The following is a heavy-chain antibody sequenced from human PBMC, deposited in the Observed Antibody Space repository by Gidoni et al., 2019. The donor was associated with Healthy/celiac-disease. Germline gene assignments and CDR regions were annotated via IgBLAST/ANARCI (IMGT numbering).Heavy chain of an antibody. Sequence: EVQLVESGGGLVQPGGSLRLSCAASGFTFSSYWMHWVRQAPGKGLVWVSRINSDGSSTSYADSVKGRFTISRDNAKNTLYMQMNSLRAEDTAVYYCARRDIVVVPAAQAGNYYYYYYMDVWGKGTTVTVSS. CDR3: ARRDIVVVPAAQAGNYYYYYYMDV. J-gene: IGHJ6*03. CDR1: GFTFSSYW. CDR2: INSDGSST. D-gene: IGHD2-2*01. V-gene: IGHV3-74*01.